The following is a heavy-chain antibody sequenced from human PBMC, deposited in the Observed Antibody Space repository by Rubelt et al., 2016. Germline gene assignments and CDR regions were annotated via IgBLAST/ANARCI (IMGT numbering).Heavy chain of an antibody. CDR1: GYTFTNYD. Sequence: QVQLVQSGAEVKKPGASVKVSCKASGYTFTNYDINWVRQAPGQGLEWMGWLNPNSGYTGYAQKFQGRVTMTRNTAITTAYMEMSSLRSEDTAVYYCASYSEQLVLWGQGTLVTVSS. D-gene: IGHD6-6*01. J-gene: IGHJ1*01. CDR2: LNPNSGYT. CDR3: ASYSEQLVL. V-gene: IGHV1-8*01.